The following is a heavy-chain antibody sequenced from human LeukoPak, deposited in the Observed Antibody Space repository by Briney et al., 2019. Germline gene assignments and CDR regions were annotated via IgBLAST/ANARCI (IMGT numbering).Heavy chain of an antibody. CDR3: ASGSGNYYRGYYFDY. CDR1: GFIFSSYR. V-gene: IGHV3-21*01. CDR2: ISSSSSHI. J-gene: IGHJ4*02. Sequence: GGSLRLSCAASGFIFSSYRMNWVRQAPGKGLEWVSDISSSSSHIYYADSVKGRFTISRDNAKNSLYLQMNSLRAEDTAVYHCASGSGNYYRGYYFDYWGQGTLVTVSS. D-gene: IGHD3-10*01.